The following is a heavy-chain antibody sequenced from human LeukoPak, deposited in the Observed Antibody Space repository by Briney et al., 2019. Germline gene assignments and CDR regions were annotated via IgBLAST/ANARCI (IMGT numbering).Heavy chain of an antibody. CDR3: AKDFHLEWLFEARAFDI. CDR1: GFTFDDYA. V-gene: IGHV3-43*02. J-gene: IGHJ3*02. Sequence: GSLRLSCAASGFTFDDYAMHWVRQAPGKGLEWVSLISGDGGSTYYADSVKGRFTISRDNSKNSLYLQVNSLRTEDTALYYCAKDFHLEWLFEARAFDIWGQGTMVTVSS. CDR2: ISGDGGST. D-gene: IGHD3-3*01.